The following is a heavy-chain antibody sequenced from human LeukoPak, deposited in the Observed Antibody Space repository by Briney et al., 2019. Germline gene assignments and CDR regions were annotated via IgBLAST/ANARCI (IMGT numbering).Heavy chain of an antibody. V-gene: IGHV3-23*01. CDR2: ISGSGGST. CDR1: GFTFSSYG. J-gene: IGHJ5*02. Sequence: GGSLRLSCAASGFTFSSYGMSWVRQAPGKGLEWVSAISGSGGSTYYADSVKGRFTISRDNSKNTLYLQMNSLRAEDTAVYYCAKDRGGPNWFDPWGQGTLVTVSS. CDR3: AKDRGGPNWFDP. D-gene: IGHD4-23*01.